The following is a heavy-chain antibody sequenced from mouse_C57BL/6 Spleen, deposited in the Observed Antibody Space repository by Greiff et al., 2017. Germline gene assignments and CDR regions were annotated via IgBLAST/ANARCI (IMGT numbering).Heavy chain of an antibody. CDR1: GYAFSSSW. CDR3: ARGDGYYWYLDV. CDR2: IYPGDGDT. V-gene: IGHV1-82*01. D-gene: IGHD2-3*01. J-gene: IGHJ1*03. Sequence: VQLQQSGPELVKPGASVKISCKASGYAFSSSWMNWVKQRPGKGLEWIGRIYPGDGDTNYNGKFKGKATLTADKSSSTAYMQLSSLTSEDSAVYFCARGDGYYWYLDVWGTGTTVTVSS.